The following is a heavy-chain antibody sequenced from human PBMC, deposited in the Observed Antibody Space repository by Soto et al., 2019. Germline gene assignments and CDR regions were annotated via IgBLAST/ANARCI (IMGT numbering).Heavy chain of an antibody. D-gene: IGHD2-2*01. V-gene: IGHV3-30*03. CDR1: GFAFTNYG. J-gene: IGHJ4*02. CDR2: VSNDGNRQ. CDR3: ARDVAMPTGLGLGY. Sequence: QVQVVESGGGVVQPGRSLRLSCAASGFAFTNYGMHWVRQAPGKGLEWVAFVSNDGNRQYYADSVKGRFTISSDNSENTVYLQMTSLRRDDTAVFYCARDVAMPTGLGLGYWGQGALFTVSS.